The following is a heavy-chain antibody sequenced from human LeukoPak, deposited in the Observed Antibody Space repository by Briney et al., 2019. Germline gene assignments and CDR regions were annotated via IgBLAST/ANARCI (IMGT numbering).Heavy chain of an antibody. Sequence: ASVKVSCKASGYTFTGYHMRWVRPAPGQGLEWMGWINSNSGSTNDAQKFQGRVTMTRATSISTAYMELSRLISDDTAVYYCAKDRTYGSGSYYEYWGQRTLVTVS. CDR1: GYTFTGYH. CDR3: AKDRTYGSGSYYEY. V-gene: IGHV1-2*02. J-gene: IGHJ4*02. D-gene: IGHD3-10*01. CDR2: INSNSGST.